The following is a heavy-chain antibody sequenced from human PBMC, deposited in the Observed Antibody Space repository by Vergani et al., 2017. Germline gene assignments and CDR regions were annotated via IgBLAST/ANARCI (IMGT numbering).Heavy chain of an antibody. CDR3: ARLSTVEWLVKLGWIDP. CDR1: DSSIMTNPY. V-gene: IGHV4-38-2*01. CDR2: FSYSGST. D-gene: IGHD6-19*01. J-gene: IGHJ5*02. Sequence: QVQLQESGPGLVKPSETLTLICDVSDSSIMTNPYWGWFRQSPGKGLEWIASFSYSGSTYYNPSLKSRVTLSVDTSKNRFSLKMSSVTAADTAFYFCARLSTVEWLVKLGWIDPWGQGILVTVSS.